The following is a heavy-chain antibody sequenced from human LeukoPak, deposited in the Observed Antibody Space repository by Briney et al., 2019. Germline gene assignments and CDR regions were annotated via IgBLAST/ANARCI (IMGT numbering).Heavy chain of an antibody. D-gene: IGHD5-24*01. CDR3: AREAREMATNAHDAFDI. CDR2: IYHSGST. V-gene: IGHV4-31*03. J-gene: IGHJ3*02. Sequence: SETLSLTCTVSGGSITSGDSHWSWIRQYPGTGLEWIGYIYHSGSTYYNPSLKSRLTISVDTSKNQFSLKLSSVTAADTAVYYCAREAREMATNAHDAFDIWGQGTMVTVSS. CDR1: GGSITSGDSH.